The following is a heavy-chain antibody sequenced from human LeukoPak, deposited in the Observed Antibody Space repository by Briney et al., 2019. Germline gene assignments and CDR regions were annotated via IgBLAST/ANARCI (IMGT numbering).Heavy chain of an antibody. V-gene: IGHV4-59*01. Sequence: SETLSLTCTVSGGSMSSNYWSWIRQPPGKGLEWIGYIYNSGTIYYSGSTNYNPSLKSRVTISVDTSKNQFSLKLSSVTAADTAVYYCARDDRKGFDPWGQGTLVTVSS. J-gene: IGHJ5*02. D-gene: IGHD3-22*01. CDR2: IYNSGTIYYSGST. CDR3: ARDDRKGFDP. CDR1: GGSMSSNY.